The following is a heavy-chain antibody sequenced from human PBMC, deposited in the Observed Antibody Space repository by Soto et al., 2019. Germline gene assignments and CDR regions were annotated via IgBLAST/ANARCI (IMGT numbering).Heavy chain of an antibody. Sequence: QVQLVQSGAEVKKPGSSVKVSCKASGGTFSSYAISWVRQAPGQGLEWMGGIIPIFGTANYAQKFQGRVTITADESTSTADMELSSLRSEDTAVYYCARGLDQTYYYDSSGYPTIAFDIWGQGTMVTVSS. J-gene: IGHJ3*02. CDR1: GGTFSSYA. CDR2: IIPIFGTA. CDR3: ARGLDQTYYYDSSGYPTIAFDI. V-gene: IGHV1-69*01. D-gene: IGHD3-22*01.